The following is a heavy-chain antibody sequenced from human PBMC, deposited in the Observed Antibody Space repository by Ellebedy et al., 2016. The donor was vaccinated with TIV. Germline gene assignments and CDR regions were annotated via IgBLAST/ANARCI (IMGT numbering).Heavy chain of an antibody. Sequence: GESLKISCAASGFTFTNYAIHWVRQGPGKGLVWVSHINDDGNRITYADSVKGRFTISRDNAKNSLYLQMDSLRAEDTAVYYCARDTVPAALDAFDIWGQGTMVTVSS. CDR1: GFTFTNYA. D-gene: IGHD2-2*01. V-gene: IGHV3-74*01. J-gene: IGHJ3*02. CDR2: INDDGNRI. CDR3: ARDTVPAALDAFDI.